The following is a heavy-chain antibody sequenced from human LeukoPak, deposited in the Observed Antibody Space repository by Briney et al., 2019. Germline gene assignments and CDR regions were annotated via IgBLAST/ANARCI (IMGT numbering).Heavy chain of an antibody. CDR3: ATYTLYYDSSGYYRDY. V-gene: IGHV1-69*13. Sequence: ASVKVSCKASGGTFSSYAISWVRQAPGQGLEWMGGIIPIFGTANYAQKFQGRVTITADESTSTAYMELSSLRSEDTAVYYCATYTLYYDSSGYYRDYWGQGTLVTVSS. CDR1: GGTFSSYA. D-gene: IGHD3-22*01. J-gene: IGHJ4*02. CDR2: IIPIFGTA.